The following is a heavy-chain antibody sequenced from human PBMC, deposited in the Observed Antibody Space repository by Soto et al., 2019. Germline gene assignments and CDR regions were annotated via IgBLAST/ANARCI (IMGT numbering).Heavy chain of an antibody. J-gene: IGHJ4*02. V-gene: IGHV3-7*01. D-gene: IGHD6-19*01. Sequence: GGSLRLSCAASEFTFSGFGGSWVRQAPGKGLEWVANIKQDGSEKYYVDSVKGRFTISRDNAKNSLYLQMNSLRAEDTAVYYCARDSSGWYFDYWGQGTLVTVSS. CDR1: EFTFSGFG. CDR3: ARDSSGWYFDY. CDR2: IKQDGSEK.